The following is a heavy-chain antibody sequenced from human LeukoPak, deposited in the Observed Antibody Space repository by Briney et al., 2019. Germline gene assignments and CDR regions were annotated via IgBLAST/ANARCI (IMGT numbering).Heavy chain of an antibody. V-gene: IGHV1-69*04. CDR3: ARGWLAGKGNWFDP. CDR1: GGTFSSYA. Sequence: SVKVSCKASGGTFSSYAISWVRQAPGQGLEWMGRIIPILGIANYAQKFQGRVMITADKSTSTAYMELSSLRSEDTAVCYCARGWLAGKGNWFDPWGQGTLVTVSS. D-gene: IGHD3-10*01. J-gene: IGHJ5*02. CDR2: IIPILGIA.